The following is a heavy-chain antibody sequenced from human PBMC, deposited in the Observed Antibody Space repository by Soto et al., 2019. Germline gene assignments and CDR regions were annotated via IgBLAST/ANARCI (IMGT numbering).Heavy chain of an antibody. CDR3: ARTHSSRGGYDLQYNWFGP. CDR2: IYYSGST. CDR1: GGSISSGGYY. Sequence: PSETLSLTCTVSGGSISSGGYYWSWIRQHPGKGLEWIGYIYYSGSTYYNPSLKSRVTISVDTSKNQFSLKLSSVTAADTAVYYCARTHSSRGGYDLQYNWFGPWGQGTLVTVSS. V-gene: IGHV4-31*03. D-gene: IGHD5-12*01. J-gene: IGHJ5*02.